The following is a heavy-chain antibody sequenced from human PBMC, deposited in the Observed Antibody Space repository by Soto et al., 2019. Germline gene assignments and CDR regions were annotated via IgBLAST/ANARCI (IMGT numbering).Heavy chain of an antibody. J-gene: IGHJ6*03. V-gene: IGHV1-69*02. Sequence: SVKVSCKASGGTFSSYTISWVRQAPGQGLEWMGRIIPILGIANYAQKFQGRVTITADKSTSTAYMELSSLRSEDAAVYYCARGVGLSSSSYYYYMDVWGKGTTVTVSS. CDR3: ARGVGLSSSSYYYYMDV. CDR2: IIPILGIA. CDR1: GGTFSSYT. D-gene: IGHD6-6*01.